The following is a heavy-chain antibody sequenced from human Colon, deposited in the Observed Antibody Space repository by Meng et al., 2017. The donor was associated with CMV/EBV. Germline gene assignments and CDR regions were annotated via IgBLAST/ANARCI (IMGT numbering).Heavy chain of an antibody. CDR3: ATEKLDLVRGVITSFDP. CDR2: VDPEDGET. CDR1: YAFTDYY. Sequence: YAFTDYYRNWVQQAPGKGLGWMGLVDPEDGETIDAEKFQGRVNITAETSTDTAYMALSSLRSKDTAVYYCATEKLDLVRGVITSFDPWGQGTLVTVSS. J-gene: IGHJ5*02. V-gene: IGHV1-69-2*01. D-gene: IGHD3-10*01.